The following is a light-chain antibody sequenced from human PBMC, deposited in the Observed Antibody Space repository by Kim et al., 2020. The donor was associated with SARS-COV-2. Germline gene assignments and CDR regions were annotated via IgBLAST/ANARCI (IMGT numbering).Light chain of an antibody. V-gene: IGLV1-36*01. CDR2: YDD. CDR1: SSNIENNA. CDR3: AAWDDSLNGYV. J-gene: IGLJ1*01. Sequence: RQRVTMSCSGSSSNIENNAVNWYQQLPGKAPKLLVYYDDLLPSGVSDRFSGSKSGTSASLAISGLQSEDEADYYCAAWDDSLNGYVFGTGTKVTVL.